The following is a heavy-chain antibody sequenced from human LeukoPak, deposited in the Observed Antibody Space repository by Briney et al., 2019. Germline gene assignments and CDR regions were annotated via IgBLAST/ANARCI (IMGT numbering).Heavy chain of an antibody. CDR1: GFTFSNYG. J-gene: IGHJ3*02. D-gene: IGHD5-24*01. Sequence: PGGSLRLSCAASGFTFSNYGIHWARQAPGKGLEWVAVIWYDGSNRYYADPVKGRFTISRDNFKNMAYLQMNSLRVDDTALYYCARAAPTRGAFDIWGRGTVITVS. CDR3: ARAAPTRGAFDI. CDR2: IWYDGSNR. V-gene: IGHV3-33*01.